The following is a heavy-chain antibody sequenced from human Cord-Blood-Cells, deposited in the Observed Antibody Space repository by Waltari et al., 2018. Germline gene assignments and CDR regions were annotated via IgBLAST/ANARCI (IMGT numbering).Heavy chain of an antibody. D-gene: IGHD3-22*01. CDR3: ATGKVSVVISSPTFDY. CDR2: FDPEDGET. V-gene: IGHV1-24*01. CDR1: GSPRTELT. J-gene: IGHJ4*02. Sequence: QVQLVQSGAEVKKPGASVKVSCKVSGSPRTELTMPWVRTAPGKGLEWMGGFDPEDGETIDAQKFQGRVTMTEDTSTDTAYMELSSLRSEDTAVYYCATGKVSVVISSPTFDYWGQGTLVTVSS.